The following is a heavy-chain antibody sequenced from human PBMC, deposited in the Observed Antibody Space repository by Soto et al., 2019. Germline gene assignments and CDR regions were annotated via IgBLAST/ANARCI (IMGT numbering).Heavy chain of an antibody. J-gene: IGHJ6*02. D-gene: IGHD3-3*01. CDR3: ARVSEGHDFWSGYYAGSYYYYYGMDV. CDR1: GYTFTSYY. Sequence: ASVKVSCKASGYTFTSYYMHWVRQAPGQGLEWMGIINPSGGSTSYAQKFQGRVTMTRDTSTSTVYMELSSLRSEDTAVYYCARVSEGHDFWSGYYAGSYYYYYGMDVWGQGTTVTVSS. CDR2: INPSGGST. V-gene: IGHV1-46*01.